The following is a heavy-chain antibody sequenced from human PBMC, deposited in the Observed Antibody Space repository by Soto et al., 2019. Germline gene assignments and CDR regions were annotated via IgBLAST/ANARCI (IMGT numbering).Heavy chain of an antibody. D-gene: IGHD2-2*01. CDR2: IKEDESEE. V-gene: IGHV3-7*01. CDR1: GFTFSTYW. Sequence: EVQLVQSGGDLVQPGGSLRLSCVASGFTFSTYWMTWVRQAPGMGLEWVAGIKEDESEEVYVDSVKGRFSISRDNAKNTLYLQLNRLRADDTAVYYCATALSSPFSNFEYRGQGSLVTVSS. CDR3: ATALSSPFSNFEY. J-gene: IGHJ4*02.